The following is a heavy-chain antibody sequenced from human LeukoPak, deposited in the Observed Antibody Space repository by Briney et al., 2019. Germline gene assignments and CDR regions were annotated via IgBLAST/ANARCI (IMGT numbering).Heavy chain of an antibody. CDR2: ISGSGGST. CDR3: AKDNLRMYYGSGSPQNV. CDR1: GFTFSGYS. V-gene: IGHV3-23*01. D-gene: IGHD3-10*01. Sequence: GGSLRLSCAASGFTFSGYSMNWVRQAPGKGLEWVSAISGSGGSTYYADSVKGRFTISRDNSKNTLYLQMNSLRAEDTAVYYCAKDNLRMYYGSGSPQNVWGKGTTVTISS. J-gene: IGHJ6*04.